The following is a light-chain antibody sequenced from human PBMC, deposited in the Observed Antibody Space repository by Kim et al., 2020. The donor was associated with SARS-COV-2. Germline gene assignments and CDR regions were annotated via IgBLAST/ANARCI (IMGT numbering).Light chain of an antibody. CDR2: YDT. CDR3: QVWDTTSDHPV. V-gene: IGLV3-21*04. Sequence: SYELTQPPSVSEAPGQTATMTCEGTDIGRKSVQWYQQRPGQAPVLVIYYDTDRPSGVYDRFSGSNSGNTDTLTIRRVEAGDEADYFCQVWDTTSDHPVFG. CDR1: DIGRKS. J-gene: IGLJ3*02.